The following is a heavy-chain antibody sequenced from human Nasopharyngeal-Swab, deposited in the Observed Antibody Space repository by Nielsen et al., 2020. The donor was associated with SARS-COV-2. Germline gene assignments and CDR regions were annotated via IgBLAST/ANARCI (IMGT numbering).Heavy chain of an antibody. CDR3: ARDDSSNYDFWSGYYTCFDD. J-gene: IGHJ4*02. CDR2: ISAYNGNT. D-gene: IGHD3-3*01. Sequence: ASVKVSCKASGYTFASYGISWVRQAPGQGLEWMGWISAYNGNTNYAQKLQGRVTMTTDTSTSTAYMELRSLRSADTAVYYCARDDSSNYDFWSGYYTCFDDWGQGSLVTVSS. V-gene: IGHV1-18*01. CDR1: GYTFASYG.